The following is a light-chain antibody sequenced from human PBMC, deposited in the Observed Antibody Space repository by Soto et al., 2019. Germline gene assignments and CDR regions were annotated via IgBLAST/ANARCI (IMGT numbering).Light chain of an antibody. CDR2: GAS. V-gene: IGKV3-20*01. CDR3: QQYGSSPRIT. J-gene: IGKJ5*01. Sequence: EIVLTQSPGTLSLSPGERATLSCRASQSVSSSYLAWYQQKAGQAPRLLIYGASSRATGIPDRFSGSGSGTDFTLTISRLEPEDFAVYYCQQYGSSPRITFGLGTRLEIK. CDR1: QSVSSSY.